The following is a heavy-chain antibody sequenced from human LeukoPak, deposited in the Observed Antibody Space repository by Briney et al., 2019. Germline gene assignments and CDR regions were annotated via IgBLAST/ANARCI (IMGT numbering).Heavy chain of an antibody. CDR2: IYSGGTT. CDR3: ARVDYGDYQYFQQ. J-gene: IGHJ1*01. D-gene: IGHD4-17*01. Sequence: GGSLRLSCAVSGVAVSSNYMSWVRQAPGKGLEWVSVIYSGGTTYYADSVKGRFTISRDNSKNTLYLQMDSLRAEDTAVYYCARVDYGDYQYFQQWGQGILVTVSS. CDR1: GVAVSSNY. V-gene: IGHV3-53*01.